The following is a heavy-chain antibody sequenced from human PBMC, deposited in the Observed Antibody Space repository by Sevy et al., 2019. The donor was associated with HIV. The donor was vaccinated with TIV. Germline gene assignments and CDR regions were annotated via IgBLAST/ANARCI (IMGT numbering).Heavy chain of an antibody. D-gene: IGHD5-12*01. CDR3: AKDSSSGSEAPKVAGTGAFDV. CDR2: ISYDAVSI. V-gene: IGHV3-30*18. Sequence: GGSLRLSCAASVFSFSKYGMHWVRQAPGKGLQWVAIISYDAVSIKAADSVKGRFTVSRDNSKNTLYLQMNSLRPEDTALYYCAKDSSSGSEAPKVAGTGAFDVWGQGTMVTVSS. CDR1: VFSFSKYG. J-gene: IGHJ3*01.